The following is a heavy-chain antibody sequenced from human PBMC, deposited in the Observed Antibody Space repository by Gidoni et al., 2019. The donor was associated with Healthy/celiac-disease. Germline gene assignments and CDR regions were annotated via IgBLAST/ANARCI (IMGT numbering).Heavy chain of an antibody. J-gene: IGHJ4*02. Sequence: EVQLVESGGGLVKPGGSLRLSCAASGFTFSSYSMNWVRQAPGKGLEWVSAISSSSSYIYYADSVKGRFTISRDNAKNSLYLQMNSLRAEDTAVYYCALGSYDSSGYGGYWGQGGGVTVSS. V-gene: IGHV3-21*01. D-gene: IGHD3-22*01. CDR3: ALGSYDSSGYGGY. CDR2: ISSSSSYI. CDR1: GFTFSSYS.